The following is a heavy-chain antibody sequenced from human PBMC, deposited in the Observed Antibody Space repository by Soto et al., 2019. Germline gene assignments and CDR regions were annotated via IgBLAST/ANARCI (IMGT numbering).Heavy chain of an antibody. J-gene: IGHJ5*02. Sequence: SETLSLTCAVYGGSLSGYYWSWIRQPPGKGLEWIGEINHSGSTNYNPSLKSRVTISVDTSKNQFSLKLSSVTAADTAVYYCARRYCSSTSCYWWFDPWGQGTLVTVS. D-gene: IGHD2-2*01. CDR3: ARRYCSSTSCYWWFDP. V-gene: IGHV4-34*01. CDR2: INHSGST. CDR1: GGSLSGYY.